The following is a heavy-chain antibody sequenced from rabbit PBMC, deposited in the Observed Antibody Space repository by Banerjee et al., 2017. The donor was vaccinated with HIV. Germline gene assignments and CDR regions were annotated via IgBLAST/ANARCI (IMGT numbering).Heavy chain of an antibody. CDR1: GFSFSHKYV. CDR2: INTGSDNT. CDR3: TRDGSSRYWEYDL. Sequence: QEQLEESGGDLVKPEGSLTLTCTASGFSFSHKYVMCWVRQAPGKGLEWIGCINTGSDNTWYASWAKGRFTISRTSSTTVALQMTSLTAADTATYFCTRDGSSRYWEYDLWGQGTLVTVS. J-gene: IGHJ3*01. D-gene: IGHD1-1*01. V-gene: IGHV1S45*01.